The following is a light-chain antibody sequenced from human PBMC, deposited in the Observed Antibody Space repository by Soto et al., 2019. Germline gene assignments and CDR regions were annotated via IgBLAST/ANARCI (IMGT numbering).Light chain of an antibody. CDR1: SSDVGTYNY. CDR3: SSYTSTTTLV. CDR2: AVT. V-gene: IGLV2-14*01. Sequence: QSALTQPTSVSGSPGQSITISCTRTSSDVGTYNYVSWYQQHPGKSPKLMIYAVTNRPSGVSNRFSGSKSGNTASLTISGLQTEDEAHYYCSSYTSTTTLVFGGGTKVTVL. J-gene: IGLJ2*01.